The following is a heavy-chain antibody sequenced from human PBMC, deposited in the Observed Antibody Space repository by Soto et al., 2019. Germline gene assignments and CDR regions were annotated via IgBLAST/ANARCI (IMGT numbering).Heavy chain of an antibody. CDR1: GGSFSGYY. CDR3: ARPYSGSYSWFDP. CDR2: ISQSGST. D-gene: IGHD1-26*01. J-gene: IGHJ5*02. Sequence: PSETLSLTCAVYGGSFSGYYWNWIRQTPGQGLEWIGEISQSGSTNYNPSLKSRVTISVDTSKNQFSLKLSSVTAADTAVYYCARPYSGSYSWFDPWGQGTLVTVSS. V-gene: IGHV4-34*01.